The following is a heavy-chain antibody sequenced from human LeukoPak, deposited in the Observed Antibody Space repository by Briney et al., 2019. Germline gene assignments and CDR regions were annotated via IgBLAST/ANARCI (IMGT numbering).Heavy chain of an antibody. V-gene: IGHV3-48*01. Sequence: PGGSLRLSCAASGFTFSSYAMSWVRQAPGKGLEWLSYISSSSTTIYYADSVKGRFTISRDNAENSLYLQMNSLTAEDTAVYYCARDRSGIDYWGQGTLVTVSS. J-gene: IGHJ4*02. CDR3: ARDRSGIDY. CDR1: GFTFSSYA. D-gene: IGHD6-25*01. CDR2: ISSSSTTI.